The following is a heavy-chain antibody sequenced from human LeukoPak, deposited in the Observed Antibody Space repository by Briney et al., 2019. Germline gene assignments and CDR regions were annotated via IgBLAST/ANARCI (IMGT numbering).Heavy chain of an antibody. CDR3: ARPTSSGWYPH. V-gene: IGHV3-48*01. CDR2: ITGSSSTT. J-gene: IGHJ3*01. Sequence: GGSLRLSCAASGFTFSDFNMNWVRQAPGKGLEWVSYITGSSSTTYYADSVKGRFTISRDNAKNSLYLQMNSLRAEDTAVYYCARPTSSGWYPHWGQGTMVTVSS. CDR1: GFTFSDFN. D-gene: IGHD6-19*01.